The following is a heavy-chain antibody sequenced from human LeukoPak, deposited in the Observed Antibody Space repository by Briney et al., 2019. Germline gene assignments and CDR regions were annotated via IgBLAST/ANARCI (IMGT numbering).Heavy chain of an antibody. J-gene: IGHJ4*02. CDR3: AAGPIWELLSN. Sequence: GASVKVSCKASGYTFTSYDINWVPQATGQGLEWMGWMNPNSGNTGYAQKFQGRVTITRDMSTSTAYMELSSLRSEDTAVYYCAAGPIWELLSNWGQGTLVTVSS. D-gene: IGHD1-26*01. V-gene: IGHV1-8*03. CDR1: GYTFTSYD. CDR2: MNPNSGNT.